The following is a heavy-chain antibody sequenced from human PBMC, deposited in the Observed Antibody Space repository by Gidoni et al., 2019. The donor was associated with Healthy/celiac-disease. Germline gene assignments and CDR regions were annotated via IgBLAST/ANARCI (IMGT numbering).Heavy chain of an antibody. CDR2: ISAYNGNT. CDR1: GFTFTSYG. J-gene: IGHJ4*02. Sequence: QVQLVTSGAEVKKPGASVKFSCKASGFTFTSYGISWVRQAPGQGLEWMGWISAYNGNTNYAQKLQGRVTMTTDTSTSTAYMELRSLRSDDTAVYYCARDYTYNLDHHFDYWGQGTLVTVSS. V-gene: IGHV1-18*04. D-gene: IGHD3-16*01. CDR3: ARDYTYNLDHHFDY.